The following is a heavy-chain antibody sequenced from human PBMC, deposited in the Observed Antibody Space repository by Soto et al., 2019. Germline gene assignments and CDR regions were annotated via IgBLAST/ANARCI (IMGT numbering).Heavy chain of an antibody. CDR1: GYSITSGFY. D-gene: IGHD3-16*01. J-gene: IGHJ4*02. CDR2: ISYSAKT. CDR3: TRGAGAPWVRFDS. V-gene: IGHV4-38-2*01. Sequence: PSETLSLTCGVSGYSITSGFYWGWVRQSPGKGLEWIGTISYSAKTFYNPSLASRFSMAVDSSMNQFSLRLTSVTAADTALYYCTRGAGAPWVRFDSWGRGILVTVSS.